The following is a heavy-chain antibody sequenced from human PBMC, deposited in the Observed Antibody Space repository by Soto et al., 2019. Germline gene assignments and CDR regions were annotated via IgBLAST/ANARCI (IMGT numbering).Heavy chain of an antibody. CDR1: GFTFSSYG. J-gene: IGHJ4*02. D-gene: IGHD5-12*01. Sequence: PGGSLRLSCAASGFTFSSYGMHWVRQAPGKGLEWVAVIWYDGSNKYYADSVKGRFTISRDNSKNTLYLQMNSLRAEDTAVYYCARDRNSRGYSGYEAAYYFDYWGQGTLVTVSS. CDR3: ARDRNSRGYSGYEAAYYFDY. CDR2: IWYDGSNK. V-gene: IGHV3-33*01.